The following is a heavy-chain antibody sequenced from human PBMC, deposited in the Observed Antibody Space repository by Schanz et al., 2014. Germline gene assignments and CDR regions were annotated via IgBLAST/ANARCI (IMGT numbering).Heavy chain of an antibody. J-gene: IGHJ5*02. V-gene: IGHV4-4*02. CDR1: GGSISSRNW. Sequence: QVQLQESGPGLVKPSGTLSLTCAVPGGSISSRNWWSWVRQPPGKGLEWIGEIYHSGSTNYKPSLKGRRTISAEKSKNQFSLKRRSGTAADTAVYYCARRSVSPSGNSYGYVVAWFDPWGQGTLVTVSS. CDR3: ARRSVSPSGNSYGYVVAWFDP. D-gene: IGHD5-18*01. CDR2: IYHSGST.